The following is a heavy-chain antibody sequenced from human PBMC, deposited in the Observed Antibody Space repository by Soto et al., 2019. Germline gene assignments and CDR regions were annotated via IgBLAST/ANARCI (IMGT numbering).Heavy chain of an antibody. CDR2: INAGNGNT. D-gene: IGHD6-19*01. J-gene: IGHJ4*02. V-gene: IGHV1-3*01. CDR1: GYTFTSYA. CDR3: ARGRIAVAGTVLDY. Sequence: QVQLVQSGAEVKKPGASVKVSCKASGYTFTSYAMHWVRQAPGQRLEWMGWINAGNGNTKYSQKFQGRVSITRDTSASTAYMELSSLRSEDTAVYYCARGRIAVAGTVLDYGGQGTLVTVSS.